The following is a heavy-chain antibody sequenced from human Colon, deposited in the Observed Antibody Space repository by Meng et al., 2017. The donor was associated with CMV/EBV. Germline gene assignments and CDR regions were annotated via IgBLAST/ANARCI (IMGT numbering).Heavy chain of an antibody. CDR1: GFSASTNY. CDR3: ARRGTGGRSFDY. J-gene: IGHJ4*02. D-gene: IGHD3-16*01. Sequence: GESLKISCVVSGFSASTNYMSWVRQAPGKGLEWVSGIYSGDSRQYADSVKGRFAISRDNSENSLYLPMNSLRANDTAVYYCARRGTGGRSFDYWGQGTLVTVSS. CDR2: IYSGDSR. V-gene: IGHV3-53*01.